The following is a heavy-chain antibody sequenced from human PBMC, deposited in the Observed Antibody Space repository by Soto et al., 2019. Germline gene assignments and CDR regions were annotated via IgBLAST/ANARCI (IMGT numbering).Heavy chain of an antibody. CDR1: GGSISSSSYY. J-gene: IGHJ4*02. CDR3: ARQGREDIVATDPFDY. CDR2: IYYSGST. D-gene: IGHD5-12*01. Sequence: SETLSLTCTVSGGSISSSSYYWGWIRQPPGKGLEWIGSIYYSGSTYYNPSLKSRVTISVDTSKNQFSLKLSSVTAADTAVYYCARQGREDIVATDPFDYWGQGTLVTVSS. V-gene: IGHV4-39*01.